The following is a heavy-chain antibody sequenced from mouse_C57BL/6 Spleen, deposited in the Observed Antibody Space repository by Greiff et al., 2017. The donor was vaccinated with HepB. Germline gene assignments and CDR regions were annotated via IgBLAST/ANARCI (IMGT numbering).Heavy chain of an antibody. CDR1: GYTFTDYN. D-gene: IGHD1-1*01. J-gene: IGHJ1*03. CDR3: AREGKYYYGSSYGYFDV. CDR2: INPNNGGT. V-gene: IGHV1-18*01. Sequence: VQLQQSGPELVKPGASVKIPCNASGYTFTDYNMDWVKQSHGKSLEWIGDINPNNGGTIYNQKFKGKATLTVDKSSSTAYMELRSLTSEDTAVYYCAREGKYYYGSSYGYFDVWGTGTTVTVSS.